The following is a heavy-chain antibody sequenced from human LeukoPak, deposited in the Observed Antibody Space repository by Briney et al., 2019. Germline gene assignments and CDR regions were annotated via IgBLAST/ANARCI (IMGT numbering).Heavy chain of an antibody. D-gene: IGHD4-17*01. CDR2: ISSSGSSI. CDR1: GFTFSSYS. J-gene: IGHJ4*02. V-gene: IGHV3-48*01. CDR3: ARDDYGDYYYFDY. Sequence: PGGSLRLSCAASGFTFSSYSMNWVRQAPGKGLEWISYISSSGSSIYYAGSVKGRFTISRDNAKNSLYLQMNSLRVEDTAVYYCARDDYGDYYYFDYWGQGTLVTVSS.